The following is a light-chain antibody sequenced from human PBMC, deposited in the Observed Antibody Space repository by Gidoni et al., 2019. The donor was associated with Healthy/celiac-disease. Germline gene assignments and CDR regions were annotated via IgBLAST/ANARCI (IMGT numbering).Light chain of an antibody. CDR3: QSYDSSLSGSV. V-gene: IGLV1-40*01. Sequence: QSVLTQPPSVSGAPGQRVTIPCTGSSSNIGAGYDVHWYQQLPGTAPKLLIYGNSNRHSGVPDRFSGSKSGTSASLAITGLQAEDEADYYCQSYDSSLSGSVFGGGTKLTVL. CDR2: GNS. J-gene: IGLJ2*01. CDR1: SSNIGAGYD.